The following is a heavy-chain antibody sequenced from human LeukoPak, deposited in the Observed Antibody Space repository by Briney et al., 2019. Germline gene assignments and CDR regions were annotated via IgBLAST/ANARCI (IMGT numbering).Heavy chain of an antibody. D-gene: IGHD3-22*01. V-gene: IGHV3-23*01. CDR2: VLASGGRT. J-gene: IGHJ4*02. CDR3: SKYYKLSGYYLGEYDY. Sequence: GGSLRLSCAASGFTFSSYAMGWVRQPPGKGLEWVSAVLASGGRTFYADSVKGRFTISRDNSKNTLYLQMDRLRAENTAVYYCSKYYKLSGYYLGEYDYWGQGTLVTVSS. CDR1: GFTFSSYA.